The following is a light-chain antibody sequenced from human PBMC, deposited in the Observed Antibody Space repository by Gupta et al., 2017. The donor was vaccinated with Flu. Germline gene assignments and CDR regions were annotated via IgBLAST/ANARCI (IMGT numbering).Light chain of an antibody. Sequence: DIVMTQSPATLSVSPGERATLSCRASQSVSSNIAWYQQKPGQAPRLLIYGASTRATGIPARFSGSVSGTEFTLTISSLQSEDFAVYYCQQYNNWPRTFGQGTKVEIK. CDR2: GAS. V-gene: IGKV3-15*01. CDR3: QQYNNWPRT. J-gene: IGKJ1*01. CDR1: QSVSSN.